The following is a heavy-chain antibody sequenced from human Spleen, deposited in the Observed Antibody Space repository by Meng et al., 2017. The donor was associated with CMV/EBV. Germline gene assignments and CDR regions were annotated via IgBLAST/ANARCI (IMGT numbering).Heavy chain of an antibody. V-gene: IGHV1-69*05. CDR1: GGTLSSYA. CDR2: IIPIFGTA. Sequence: SCKASGGTLSSYAISWVRQAPGQGLEWMGGIIPIFGTANYAQKFQGRVTITTDESTSTAYMELSSLRSEDTAVYYCASEELRGGMDVWGQGTTVTVSS. J-gene: IGHJ6*02. D-gene: IGHD1-7*01. CDR3: ASEELRGGMDV.